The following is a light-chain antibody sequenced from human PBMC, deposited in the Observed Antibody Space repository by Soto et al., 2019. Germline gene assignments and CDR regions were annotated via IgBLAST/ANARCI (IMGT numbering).Light chain of an antibody. J-gene: IGLJ1*01. Sequence: LTQPASVSGSPGQSIAISCTGTSSDVGAYDFVSWYQQHPDKAPKLLIYEVSNRPSGVSDRFSGSKSVNTATLTISGLQAEDEADYYCSSHTTSNTRVFGTGTKLTVL. CDR3: SSHTTSNTRV. CDR1: SSDVGAYDF. V-gene: IGLV2-14*03. CDR2: EVS.